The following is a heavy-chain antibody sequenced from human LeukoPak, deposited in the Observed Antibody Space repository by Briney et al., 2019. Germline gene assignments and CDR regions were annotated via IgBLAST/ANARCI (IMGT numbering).Heavy chain of an antibody. V-gene: IGHV3-64D*06. CDR3: VKDGEEYYYGSGTWYYFDY. Sequence: GGSLRLSCSASGFTFSSYAMHWVRQAPGKGLEYVSAISSNGGSTYYADSVKGRFTISRDNSKNTLYLQMSCLRAEDTAVYYCVKDGEEYYYGSGTWYYFDYWGQGTLVTVSS. CDR1: GFTFSSYA. D-gene: IGHD3-10*01. J-gene: IGHJ4*02. CDR2: ISSNGGST.